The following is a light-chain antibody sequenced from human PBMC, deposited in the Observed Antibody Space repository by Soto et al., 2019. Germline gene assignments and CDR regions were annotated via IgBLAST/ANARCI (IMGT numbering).Light chain of an antibody. CDR3: SSYTSSSFPYV. Sequence: QSVLAQPASVSGSPGQSITISCTGTSSDVGGYNYVSWYQQHPGKAPKLMIYDVSNRPSGVSNRFSGSKSGNTASLTISRLQAEDEADYYCSSYTSSSFPYVFGTGTKVTVL. J-gene: IGLJ1*01. CDR2: DVS. CDR1: SSDVGGYNY. V-gene: IGLV2-14*01.